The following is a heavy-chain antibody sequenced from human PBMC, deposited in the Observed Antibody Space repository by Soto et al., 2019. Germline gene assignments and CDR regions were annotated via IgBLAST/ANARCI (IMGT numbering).Heavy chain of an antibody. CDR3: ARDDEGGSDCDLGY. CDR1: GFTFSSYV. V-gene: IGHV3-30-3*01. Sequence: QVQLVEPGGGVVQPGRSLTLSCAASGFTFSSYVIHWVRQTPDKGLEWVAFISRDGSKTYYADSVKGRFTISRDNSKNTLYLEMNSLRAEDTAVYYCARDDEGGSDCDLGYWGQGTLVTVSS. D-gene: IGHD3-10*01. J-gene: IGHJ4*02. CDR2: ISRDGSKT.